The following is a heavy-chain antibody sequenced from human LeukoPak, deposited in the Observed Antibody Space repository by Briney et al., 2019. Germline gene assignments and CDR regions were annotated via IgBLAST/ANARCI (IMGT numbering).Heavy chain of an antibody. CDR2: INAGGNT. Sequence: PSETLSLTCTVSGGPISSYSWSWIRQPAGKGPEWIGRINAGGNTNYNPSLKSRVTMSVDMSKNQFSLKLSSVTAADTAVYYCARDRPGDYGEDYWGQGTLVTVSS. CDR3: ARDRPGDYGEDY. J-gene: IGHJ4*02. V-gene: IGHV4-4*07. D-gene: IGHD4-17*01. CDR1: GGPISSYS.